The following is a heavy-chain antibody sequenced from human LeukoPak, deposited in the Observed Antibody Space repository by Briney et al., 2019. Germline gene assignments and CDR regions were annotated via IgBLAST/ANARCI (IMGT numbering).Heavy chain of an antibody. J-gene: IGHJ4*02. CDR2: ISGSGSST. CDR1: GFSFSSYA. Sequence: PGGSLRLSCAASGFSFSSYAMSWVRQAPGKGLEWVSAISGSGSSTYYADYVKGRFTISRDNSKDTLYLQMNSLRAEDMAVYYCAKDARGYTQPIDYWGQGTLVTVSS. CDR3: AKDARGYTQPIDY. V-gene: IGHV3-23*01. D-gene: IGHD5-18*01.